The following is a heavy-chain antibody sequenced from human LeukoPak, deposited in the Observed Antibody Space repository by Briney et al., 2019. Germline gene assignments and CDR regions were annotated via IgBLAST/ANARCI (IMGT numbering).Heavy chain of an antibody. CDR2: ISYDGSNK. CDR3: ARDAQDSYGSLGFDY. Sequence: GGSLRLSCAASGFTFSSYAMHWVRQAPGKGLEWVAVISYDGSNKYYADSVKGRFTISRDNSKNTLYLQMNSLRAEDTAVYYCARDAQDSYGSLGFDYWGQGTLVTASS. J-gene: IGHJ4*02. V-gene: IGHV3-30-3*01. D-gene: IGHD5-18*01. CDR1: GFTFSSYA.